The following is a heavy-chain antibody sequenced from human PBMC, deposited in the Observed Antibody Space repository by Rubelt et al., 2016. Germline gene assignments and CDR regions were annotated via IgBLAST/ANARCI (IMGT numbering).Heavy chain of an antibody. V-gene: IGHV1-24*01. CDR1: GYTLTELS. CDR2: FDPEAGET. J-gene: IGHJ4*02. D-gene: IGHD6-19*01. Sequence: QVQLVQSGAEVKKPGASVKVSCKVSGYTLTELSLHWVRQAPGKGLEWMGCFDPEAGETIYAQKFQGRVTMTEDTSTDTAYMELSSLRSEDTAVYYCATDISSGWYYFDYWGQGTLATVSS. CDR3: ATDISSGWYYFDY.